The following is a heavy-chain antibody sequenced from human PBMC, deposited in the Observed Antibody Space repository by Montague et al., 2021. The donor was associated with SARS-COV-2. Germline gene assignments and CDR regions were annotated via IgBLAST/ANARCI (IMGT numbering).Heavy chain of an antibody. CDR2: ISWNSGSI. Sequence: SLRLSCAASGFTFDDYAMHWVRQAPGKGLEWVSGISWNSGSIGYADSVKGRFTISRDNAKNSLYLQMNSVRAEDTALYYCAKLGSYTDYWGQGTLVTVSS. CDR3: AKLGSYTDY. D-gene: IGHD2-2*02. J-gene: IGHJ4*02. V-gene: IGHV3-9*01. CDR1: GFTFDDYA.